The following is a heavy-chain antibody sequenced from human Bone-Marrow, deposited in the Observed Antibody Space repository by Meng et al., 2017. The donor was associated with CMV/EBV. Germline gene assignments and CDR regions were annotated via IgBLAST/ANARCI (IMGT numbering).Heavy chain of an antibody. Sequence: GESLKISCAASGFTFSSYSMNWVRQAPGKGLEWVSSISSSSSYIYYADSVKGRFTISRDNSKNTLYLQMNSLRAEDTAVYYCAKRQVKQAYWYFDLWGRGTLVTVSS. J-gene: IGHJ2*01. CDR3: AKRQVKQAYWYFDL. CDR2: ISSSSSYI. V-gene: IGHV3-21*04. D-gene: IGHD6-6*01. CDR1: GFTFSSYS.